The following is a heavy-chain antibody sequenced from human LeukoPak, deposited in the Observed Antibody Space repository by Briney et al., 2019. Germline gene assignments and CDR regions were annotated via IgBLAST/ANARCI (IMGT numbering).Heavy chain of an antibody. D-gene: IGHD3-3*01. CDR2: IYYSGST. CDR3: ARVRRITIFGVAPRGWFDP. CDR1: GGPISSGGYY. V-gene: IGHV4-61*08. J-gene: IGHJ5*02. Sequence: SQTLSLTCAVSGGPISSGGYYWSWIRQPPGKGLEWIGYIYYSGSTNYNPSLKSRVTISVDTSKNQFSLKLSSVTAADTAVYYCARVRRITIFGVAPRGWFDPWGQGTLVTVSS.